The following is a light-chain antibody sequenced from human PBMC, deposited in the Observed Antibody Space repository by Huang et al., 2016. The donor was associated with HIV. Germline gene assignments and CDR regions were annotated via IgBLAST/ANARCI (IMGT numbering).Light chain of an antibody. CDR2: AAS. CDR1: EDISFF. Sequence: DIRLTQSPSYLSASVGDSVTMTCRASEDISFFLNWYQQKPGKAPKLLIYAASNLRRGVPSRFRGSRSGTDFTLTITSLEPEDFATYYCQQSHSNLYTFGQGTTLDI. J-gene: IGKJ2*01. V-gene: IGKV1-39*01. CDR3: QQSHSNLYT.